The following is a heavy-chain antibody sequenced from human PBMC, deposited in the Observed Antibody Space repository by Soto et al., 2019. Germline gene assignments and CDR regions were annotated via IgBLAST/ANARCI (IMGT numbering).Heavy chain of an antibody. V-gene: IGHV1-46*01. Sequence: GASVKVSCKASGYTFTSYYMHWVRQAPGQGLEWMGIINPSGGSTSYAQKFQGRVTMTRDTSTSTVYMELSSLRSEDTAVYYCASASSGWYYFDYWGQGTLVTVSS. CDR1: GYTFTSYY. CDR2: INPSGGST. D-gene: IGHD6-19*01. CDR3: ASASSGWYYFDY. J-gene: IGHJ4*02.